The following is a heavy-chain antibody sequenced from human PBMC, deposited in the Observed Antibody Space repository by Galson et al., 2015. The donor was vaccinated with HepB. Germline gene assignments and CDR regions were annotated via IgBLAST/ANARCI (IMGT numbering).Heavy chain of an antibody. J-gene: IGHJ4*02. V-gene: IGHV3-23*01. Sequence: SLRLSCAASGFTFSSYAMSWVRQATGKGLEWVSAISGSGGSTYYADSVKGRFTISRDNSKNTLYLQMNSLRAEDTAVYYCATASSGYQQIDYWGQGTLVTVSS. CDR2: ISGSGGST. CDR3: ATASSGYQQIDY. D-gene: IGHD3-22*01. CDR1: GFTFSSYA.